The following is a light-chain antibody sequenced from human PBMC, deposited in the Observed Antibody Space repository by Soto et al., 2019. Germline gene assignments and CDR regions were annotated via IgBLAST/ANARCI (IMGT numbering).Light chain of an antibody. J-gene: IGKJ5*01. V-gene: IGKV3D-15*01. Sequence: EIVMTQSPASLSVSPGERATLSCRASQSISSSLAWHQQKPGQAPRLLIYGASTRATGIPARFSGSGSGTEFTLTISSLQSEDFAVYYCQQYNNWPPSITFGQGTRLEIK. CDR1: QSISSS. CDR3: QQYNNWPPSIT. CDR2: GAS.